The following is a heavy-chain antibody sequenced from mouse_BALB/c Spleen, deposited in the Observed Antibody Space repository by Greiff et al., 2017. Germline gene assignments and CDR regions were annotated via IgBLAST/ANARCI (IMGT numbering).Heavy chain of an antibody. CDR1: GFAFSSYD. CDR2: ISSGGST. Sequence: EVQLVESGGGLVKPGGSLKLSCAASGFAFSSYDMSWVRQTPEKRLEWVAYISSGGSTYYPDSVKGRFTISRDNARNILYLQMSSLRSEDTAMYYCARGTGNDYDAWFAYWGQGTLVTVSA. D-gene: IGHD2-4*01. V-gene: IGHV5-6-5*01. CDR3: ARGTGNDYDAWFAY. J-gene: IGHJ3*01.